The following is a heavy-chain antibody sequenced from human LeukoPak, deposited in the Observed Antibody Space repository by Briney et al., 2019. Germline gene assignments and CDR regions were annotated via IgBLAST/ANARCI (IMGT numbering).Heavy chain of an antibody. Sequence: SETLSLTCTVSGGSISSGSYYWSWIRQPAGKGLEWIGRIYTSGSTNYNPSLKSRVTISLDTSKNQFSLKLSSVTAADTAVYYCVRRVVVVTANDKSDAFDVWGQGTVVTVSS. J-gene: IGHJ3*01. V-gene: IGHV4-61*02. CDR3: VRRVVVVTANDKSDAFDV. CDR1: GGSISSGSYY. D-gene: IGHD2-21*02. CDR2: IYTSGST.